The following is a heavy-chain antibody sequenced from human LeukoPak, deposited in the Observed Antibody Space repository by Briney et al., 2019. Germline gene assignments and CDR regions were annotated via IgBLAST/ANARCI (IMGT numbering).Heavy chain of an antibody. V-gene: IGHV3-7*05. J-gene: IGHJ4*02. D-gene: IGHD3-10*01. CDR1: AFTFSSSW. Sequence: GGSLRLSCVASAFTFSSSWMNWVRQAPGKGLEWVANINEDGSKRFYVDSVKGRFTISRDNAKNSLYLQMNSLRAEDTAVYYCDYRGEWGQGTLLTVSS. CDR2: INEDGSKR. CDR3: DYRGE.